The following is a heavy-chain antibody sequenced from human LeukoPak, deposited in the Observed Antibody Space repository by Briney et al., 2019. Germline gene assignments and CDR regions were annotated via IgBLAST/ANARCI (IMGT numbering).Heavy chain of an antibody. CDR2: IRYDGSNK. J-gene: IGHJ4*02. D-gene: IGHD4-17*01. Sequence: GRSLRLSFAASGFTFSSYGMHWVHQAPGKGREWVAFIRYDGSNKYYADSVKGRFTISRDNSKNTLYLQMNSLRAEDTAVYYCAKFHGVMTTADYWGQGTLVTVSS. CDR3: AKFHGVMTTADY. V-gene: IGHV3-30*02. CDR1: GFTFSSYG.